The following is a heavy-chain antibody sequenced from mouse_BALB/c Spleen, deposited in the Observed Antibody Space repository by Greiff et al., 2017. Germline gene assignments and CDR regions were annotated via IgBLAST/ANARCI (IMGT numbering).Heavy chain of an antibody. J-gene: IGHJ4*01. CDR2: IWAGGST. D-gene: IGHD2-2*01. V-gene: IGHV2-9*02. CDR1: GFSLTSYG. Sequence: QVQLQQSGPGLVAPSQSLSITCTVSGFSLTSYGVHWVRQPPGKGLEWLGVIWAGGSTNYNSALMSRLSISKDNSKSQVFLKMNSLQTDDTAMYYCARDGYPFMDYWGQGTSVTVSS. CDR3: ARDGYPFMDY.